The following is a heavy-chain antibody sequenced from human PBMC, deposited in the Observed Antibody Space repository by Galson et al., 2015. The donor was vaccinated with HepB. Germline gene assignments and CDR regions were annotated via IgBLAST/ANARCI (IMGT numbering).Heavy chain of an antibody. CDR2: IYSGGST. J-gene: IGHJ4*02. Sequence: SLRLSCAASGVTVSSNYMSWVRQAPGKGLEWVSVIYSGGSTYYADSVKGRFTISRDNSKNILSLQMNNLRAEDTAVYYCAYAGGVGVPFGYWGQGTLVTVSS. CDR3: AYAGGVGVPFGY. D-gene: IGHD3-3*01. V-gene: IGHV3-66*01. CDR1: GVTVSSNY.